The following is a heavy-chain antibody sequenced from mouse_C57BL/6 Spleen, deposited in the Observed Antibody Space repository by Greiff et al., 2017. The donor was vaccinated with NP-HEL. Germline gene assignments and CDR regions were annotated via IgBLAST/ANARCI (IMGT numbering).Heavy chain of an antibody. Sequence: LMESGGGLVQPKGSLKLSCAASGFSFNTYAMNWVRQAPGQGLEWVARIRSKSNNYATYYADSVKDRFTISRDDSESMLYLQMNNLKTEDTAMYYCLRHKRGRFDYWGQGTTLTVSS. D-gene: IGHD4-1*01. V-gene: IGHV10-1*01. CDR1: GFSFNTYA. CDR3: LRHKRGRFDY. CDR2: IRSKSNNYAT. J-gene: IGHJ2*01.